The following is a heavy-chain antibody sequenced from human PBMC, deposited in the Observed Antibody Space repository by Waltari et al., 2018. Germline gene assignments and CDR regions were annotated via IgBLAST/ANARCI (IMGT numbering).Heavy chain of an antibody. Sequence: EVQLLESGGGLVQPGGSLRLSCATSGFTFSSYAMSWVRQAPGKGLGWVSAISGSGGSTYYADSVKGRFTISRDNSKNTLYLQMNSLRAEDTAVYYCAKGGEPNQYSSGWYSYYFDYWGQGTLVTVSS. D-gene: IGHD6-19*01. V-gene: IGHV3-23*01. CDR1: GFTFSSYA. J-gene: IGHJ4*02. CDR2: ISGSGGST. CDR3: AKGGEPNQYSSGWYSYYFDY.